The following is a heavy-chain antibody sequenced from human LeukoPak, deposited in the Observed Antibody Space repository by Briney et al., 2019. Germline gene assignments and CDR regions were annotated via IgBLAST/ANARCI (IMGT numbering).Heavy chain of an antibody. J-gene: IGHJ5*02. CDR1: GYTFTGYY. CDR3: ASSIVGATKPWFDP. D-gene: IGHD1-26*01. V-gene: IGHV1-2*02. CDR2: INPNSGGT. Sequence: ASVKVSCKASGYTFTGYYMHWVRQAPGQGLEWMGWINPNSGGTNYAQKFQGRVTMTRDTSISTAYMELSRLRSDDTAVYYCASSIVGATKPWFDPWGQGTLVTVSS.